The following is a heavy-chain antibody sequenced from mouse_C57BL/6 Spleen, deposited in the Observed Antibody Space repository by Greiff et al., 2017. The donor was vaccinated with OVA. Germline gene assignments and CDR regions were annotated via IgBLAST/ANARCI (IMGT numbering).Heavy chain of an antibody. J-gene: IGHJ2*01. Sequence: QVQLQQSGAELVKPGASVKMSCKASGYTFTSYWITWVKQRPGQGLEWIGDIYPGSGSTNYNEKFKSKATLTVDTSSSTAYMQLSSLTSEDSAVYYCARSENYRYYFDYWGQGTTLTVSS. CDR3: ARSENYRYYFDY. CDR1: GYTFTSYW. V-gene: IGHV1-55*01. CDR2: IYPGSGST. D-gene: IGHD1-1*01.